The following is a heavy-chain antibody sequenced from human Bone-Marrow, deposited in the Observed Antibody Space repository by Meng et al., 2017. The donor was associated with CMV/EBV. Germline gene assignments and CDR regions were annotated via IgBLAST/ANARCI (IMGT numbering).Heavy chain of an antibody. V-gene: IGHV3-30*02. CDR3: ARDRPPPLVVPAAIRLYYYYGMDV. CDR2: IRYDGSNK. J-gene: IGHJ6*02. Sequence: GESLKISCVASGLTLSSYDMNWVRQAPGKGLEWVAFIRYDGSNKYYADSVKGRFTTSRDNSKNTLYLQMNSLRAEDTAVYYCARDRPPPLVVPAAIRLYYYYGMDVWGQGTTVTVSS. CDR1: GLTLSSYD. D-gene: IGHD2-2*02.